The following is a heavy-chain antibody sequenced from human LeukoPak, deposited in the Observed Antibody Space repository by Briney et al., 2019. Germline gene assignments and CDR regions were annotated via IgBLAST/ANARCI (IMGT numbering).Heavy chain of an antibody. J-gene: IGHJ4*02. CDR1: GYTFTIYG. V-gene: IGHV1-18*01. D-gene: IGHD3-10*01. Sequence: GASVKVSCKASGYTFTIYGISWVRQAPGQGLEWMGWISAYNGNTNYAQKLQGRVTMTTDTSTSTAYVELRSLRSDDTAVYYCARGGHITMVRGGTFDYWGQGTLVTVSS. CDR2: ISAYNGNT. CDR3: ARGGHITMVRGGTFDY.